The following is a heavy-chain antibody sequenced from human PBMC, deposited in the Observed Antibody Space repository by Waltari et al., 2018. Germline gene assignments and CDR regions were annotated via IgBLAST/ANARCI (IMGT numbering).Heavy chain of an antibody. D-gene: IGHD2-15*01. CDR2: ISYDGSNK. V-gene: IGHV3-30*14. CDR1: GFPFSSYA. J-gene: IGHJ2*01. Sequence: QVQLVESGGGVVQPGRSLRLYCAASGFPFSSYAMPWVRQAPGKGLEWVAVISYDGSNKYYADSVKGRFTISRDNSKNTLYLQMNSLRAEDMAVYYCAREVVVVAATYFDLWGRGTLVTVSS. CDR3: AREVVVVAATYFDL.